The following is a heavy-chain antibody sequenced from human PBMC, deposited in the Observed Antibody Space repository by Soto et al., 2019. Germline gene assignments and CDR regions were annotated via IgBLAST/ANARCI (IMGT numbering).Heavy chain of an antibody. Sequence: GESLKISCKGSGYSFTSYWIGWVRQMPGKGLEWMGIIYPGDSDTRYSPSFQGQVTISADKSISTAYLQWSSLKASDTAMYYCARLRTVITFGGVDRDSAFDIWGQGTMVTVSS. CDR1: GYSFTSYW. V-gene: IGHV5-51*01. J-gene: IGHJ3*02. D-gene: IGHD3-16*01. CDR3: ARLRTVITFGGVDRDSAFDI. CDR2: IYPGDSDT.